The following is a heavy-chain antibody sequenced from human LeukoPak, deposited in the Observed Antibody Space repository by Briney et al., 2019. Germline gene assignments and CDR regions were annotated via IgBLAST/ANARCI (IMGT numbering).Heavy chain of an antibody. D-gene: IGHD3-10*01. CDR3: ARAINYGSGSYYLFDY. CDR1: GYSFISYG. V-gene: IGHV1-18*01. Sequence: GASVKVSCKASGYSFISYGISWVRQAPEQGLDWMGWISVYNGNIHYAQKFEGRVTVTTDTSTNTAYMELRSLRSDDTAVYYCARAINYGSGSYYLFDYWGQGTLVTVSS. J-gene: IGHJ4*02. CDR2: ISVYNGNI.